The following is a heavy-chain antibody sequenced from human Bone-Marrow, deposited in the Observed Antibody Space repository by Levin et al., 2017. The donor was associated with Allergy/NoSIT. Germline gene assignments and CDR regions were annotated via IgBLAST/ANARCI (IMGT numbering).Heavy chain of an antibody. Sequence: GGSLRLSCAASGITFKNAWMSWVRQAPGKGLEWVGRIKSKIDGETTDYAAPVKGRISISRDDSKDTLFLHINSLKTEDTAVYYCTTPPVWGSYRYAVADAFDIWGHGTMVTVSS. CDR2: IKSKIDGETT. CDR3: TTPPVWGSYRYAVADAFDI. V-gene: IGHV3-15*01. J-gene: IGHJ3*02. D-gene: IGHD3-16*02. CDR1: GITFKNAW.